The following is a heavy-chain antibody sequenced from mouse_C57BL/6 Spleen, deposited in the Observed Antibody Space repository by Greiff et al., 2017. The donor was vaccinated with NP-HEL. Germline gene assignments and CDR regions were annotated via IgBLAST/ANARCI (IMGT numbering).Heavy chain of an antibody. J-gene: IGHJ1*03. D-gene: IGHD1-1*01. V-gene: IGHV1-9*01. CDR1: GYTFTGYW. Sequence: QVQLKQSGAELMKPGASVKLSCKATGYTFTGYWIEWVKQRPGHGLEWIGEILPGSGSTNYNEKFKGKATFTADTSSNTAYMQLSSLTTEDSAIDYCARRYGSRGWYFDVWGTGTTVTVSS. CDR3: ARRYGSRGWYFDV. CDR2: ILPGSGST.